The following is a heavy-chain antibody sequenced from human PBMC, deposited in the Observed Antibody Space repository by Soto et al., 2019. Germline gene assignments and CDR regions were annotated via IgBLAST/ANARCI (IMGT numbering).Heavy chain of an antibody. CDR3: ARRYGGNFDY. D-gene: IGHD3-16*01. V-gene: IGHV4-61*08. CDR2: IYYSGST. CDR1: GGSITIGGYC. J-gene: IGHJ4*02. Sequence: SETLSLTCTVSGGSITIGGYCWSWIRQPPGQGLEWIGYIYYSGSTNYNPSLKSRVTISVDTSKNQFSLKLSSVTAADTAVYYCARRYGGNFDYWGQGTLVTVSS.